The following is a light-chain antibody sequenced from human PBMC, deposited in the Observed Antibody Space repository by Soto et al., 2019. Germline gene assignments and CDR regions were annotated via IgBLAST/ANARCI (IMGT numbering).Light chain of an antibody. CDR2: AAS. V-gene: IGKV3-20*01. J-gene: IGKJ1*01. CDR3: QQFKDYFWT. CDR1: QSLSTTY. Sequence: EIVLTQSPGTLSLSPGEKATLSCRASQSLSTTYLSWYQQKPGQAPRLLIYAASSRATGIPDRFSASGSGTDFTLTISSLQPDDFATYYCQQFKDYFWTFGQGTKV.